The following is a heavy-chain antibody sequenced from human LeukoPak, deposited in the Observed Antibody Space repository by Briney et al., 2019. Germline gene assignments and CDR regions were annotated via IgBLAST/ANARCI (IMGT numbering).Heavy chain of an antibody. CDR3: ARHSLYDYYGSGSYRYFDY. J-gene: IGHJ4*02. V-gene: IGHV4-34*01. CDR1: GGSFSGYY. D-gene: IGHD3-10*01. Sequence: SETLSLTCAVYGGSFSGYYWSWIRQPPGKGLEWIGEINHSGSTNYNPSLKSRVTISVDTSKSQFSLKLSSVTAADTAVYYCARHSLYDYYGSGSYRYFDYWGQGTLVTVSS. CDR2: INHSGST.